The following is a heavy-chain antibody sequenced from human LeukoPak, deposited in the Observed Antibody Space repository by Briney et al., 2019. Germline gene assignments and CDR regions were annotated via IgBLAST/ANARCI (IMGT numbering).Heavy chain of an antibody. V-gene: IGHV3-30*04. Sequence: GGSLRLSCAASGFTFSNYAMHWVRQAPGKGLEWVAVISYDGSNKYYADSVKGRFTISRDNSKNTLYLQMNSLRAEDTAVYYCARSPLGYCSGGSCHFDYWGQGTLVTVSS. CDR1: GFTFSNYA. CDR3: ARSPLGYCSGGSCHFDY. CDR2: ISYDGSNK. J-gene: IGHJ4*02. D-gene: IGHD2-15*01.